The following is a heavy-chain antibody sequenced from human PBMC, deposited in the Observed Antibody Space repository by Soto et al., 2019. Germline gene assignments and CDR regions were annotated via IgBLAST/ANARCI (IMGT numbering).Heavy chain of an antibody. CDR2: IIPIFGTV. CDR1: GGTFSSYA. J-gene: IGHJ4*02. Sequence: QVQLVQSGAEVKKPGSSVRVSCKTSGGTFSSYAIDWVRQAPGQGLEWMGEIIPIFGTVNYAQNFQDRVTFTADASTSTAYMDLASLTSDDTAVYYCARDAIAVTGTDYWGQGTLVTVSS. V-gene: IGHV1-69*01. CDR3: ARDAIAVTGTDY. D-gene: IGHD6-19*01.